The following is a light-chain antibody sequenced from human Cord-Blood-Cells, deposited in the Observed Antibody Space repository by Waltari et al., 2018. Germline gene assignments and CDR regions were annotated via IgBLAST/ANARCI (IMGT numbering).Light chain of an antibody. CDR1: SSNIGAGYD. CDR3: QSYDSSLSGYV. CDR2: GNS. J-gene: IGLJ1*01. Sequence: QSVLTQPPSVSGAPGQRVTISCTGSSSNIGAGYDVHWYQQLPGTAPKLLIYGNSNRPSGVPDRFSGSKSVTSASRAITGLQAEDEADYYCQSYDSSLSGYVFGTGTKVTVL. V-gene: IGLV1-40*01.